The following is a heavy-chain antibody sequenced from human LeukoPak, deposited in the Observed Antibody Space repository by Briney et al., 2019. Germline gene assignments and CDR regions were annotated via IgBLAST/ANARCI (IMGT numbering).Heavy chain of an antibody. CDR3: ARGRAIQLWLNPPDY. D-gene: IGHD5-18*01. J-gene: IGHJ4*02. CDR2: ISYDGSNK. Sequence: PGGSLRLSCAASGFTFSSYAMHWVRQAPGKGLEWVAVISYDGSNKYYADSVKGRFTISRDNSKNTLYLQMNSLRAEDTAVYYCARGRAIQLWLNPPDYWGQGTLVTVSS. CDR1: GFTFSSYA. V-gene: IGHV3-30-3*01.